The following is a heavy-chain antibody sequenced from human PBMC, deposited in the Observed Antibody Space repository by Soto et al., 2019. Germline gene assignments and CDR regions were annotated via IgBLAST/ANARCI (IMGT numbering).Heavy chain of an antibody. J-gene: IGHJ5*02. V-gene: IGHV6-1*01. D-gene: IGHD3-9*01. CDR3: ARVSFDHFVHWFDP. CDR1: GDSVSSKTAA. Sequence: PSQTLSXTCAISGDSVSSKTAAWNWIRQSPSRGLEWLGRTYFRSKWYNDYAISMKSRITINPDTSKNQFSLLLNSVTPEDTAVYYCARVSFDHFVHWFDPWGQGTLVTVSS. CDR2: TYFRSKWYN.